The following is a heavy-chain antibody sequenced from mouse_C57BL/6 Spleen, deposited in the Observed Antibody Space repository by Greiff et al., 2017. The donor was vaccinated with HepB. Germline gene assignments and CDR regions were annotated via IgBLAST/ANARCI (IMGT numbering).Heavy chain of an antibody. CDR2: IYPGDGDT. V-gene: IGHV1-80*01. Sequence: VMLVESGAELVKPGASVKISCKASGYAFSSYWMNWVKQRPGKGLEWIGQIYPGDGDTNYNGKFKGKATLTADKSSSTAYMQLSSLTSEDSAVYFCARRSYDAMDYWGQGTSVTVSS. J-gene: IGHJ4*01. CDR3: ARRSYDAMDY. CDR1: GYAFSSYW.